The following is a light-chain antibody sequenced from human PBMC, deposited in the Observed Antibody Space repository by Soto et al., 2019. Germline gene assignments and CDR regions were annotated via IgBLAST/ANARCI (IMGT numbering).Light chain of an antibody. CDR1: QSINKY. J-gene: IGKJ1*01. CDR2: AAS. V-gene: IGKV1-39*01. CDR3: QQNYTTPWT. Sequence: DIQMTQSPSSLSASVGDRVTITCRASQSINKYLNWYQQKPGKAPKLLIFAASSLQSGVPSRFSGSGSGTDFTLTISSLQPEDFATYYCQQNYTTPWTFGQGTKVEIK.